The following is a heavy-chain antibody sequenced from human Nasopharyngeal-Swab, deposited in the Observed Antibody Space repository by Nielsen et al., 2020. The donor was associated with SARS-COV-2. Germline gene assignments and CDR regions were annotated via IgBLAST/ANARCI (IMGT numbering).Heavy chain of an antibody. D-gene: IGHD6-13*01. CDR3: ATGSAAARRNWFDP. CDR2: FDPEDGET. CDR1: GYTLTELS. J-gene: IGHJ5*02. Sequence: ASVKVSCKVSGYTLTELSMHRVRQAPGKGLEWMGGFDPEDGETIYAQKFQGRVTMTEGTSTDTAYMELSSLRSEDTAVYYCATGSAAARRNWFDPWGQGTLVTVSS. V-gene: IGHV1-24*01.